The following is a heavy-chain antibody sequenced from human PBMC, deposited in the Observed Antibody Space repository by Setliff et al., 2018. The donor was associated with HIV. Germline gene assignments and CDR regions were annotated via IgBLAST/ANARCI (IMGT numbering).Heavy chain of an antibody. V-gene: IGHV3-30*02. CDR1: GFTFSSYG. CDR2: IRYTGSNK. CDR3: ARVTAHRYAEVDY. J-gene: IGHJ4*02. D-gene: IGHD4-17*01. Sequence: GGSLRLSCAASGFTFSSYGIHWVRQAPGKGLEWVAFIRYTGSNKYYADSVKGRFTISRDNSKNTLYLQMNTLRAEDTAVYYCARVTAHRYAEVDYWGQGTLVTVSS.